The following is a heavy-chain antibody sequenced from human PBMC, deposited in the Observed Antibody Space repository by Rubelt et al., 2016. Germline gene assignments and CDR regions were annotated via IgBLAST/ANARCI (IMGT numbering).Heavy chain of an antibody. CDR1: GGSISSSSYY. D-gene: IGHD6-13*01. J-gene: IGHJ6*02. Sequence: QLQLQESGPGLVKPSETLSLTCTVSGGSISSSSYYWGWIRQPPGKGLEWIGSIYYSGSTYYNPSLKSRVTISVDTSKNQFSLKLSSVTAAGTAVCYCAGHGRAAARYYVWGQGTTVTVSS. V-gene: IGHV4-39*01. CDR3: AGHGRAAARYYV. CDR2: IYYSGST.